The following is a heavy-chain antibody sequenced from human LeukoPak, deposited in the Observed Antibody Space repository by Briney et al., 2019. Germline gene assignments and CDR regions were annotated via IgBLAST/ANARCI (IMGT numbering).Heavy chain of an antibody. CDR3: ARHDYDSSGYEYYYGMDV. CDR1: GGSISSSSYY. Sequence: SETLSPTCTVSGGSISSSSYYWGWIRQPPGKGLEWIGSIYYSGSTYYNPSLKSRVTISVDTSKNQFSLKLSSVTAADTAVYYCARHDYDSSGYEYYYGMDVWGQGTTVTVSS. V-gene: IGHV4-39*01. CDR2: IYYSGST. J-gene: IGHJ6*02. D-gene: IGHD3-22*01.